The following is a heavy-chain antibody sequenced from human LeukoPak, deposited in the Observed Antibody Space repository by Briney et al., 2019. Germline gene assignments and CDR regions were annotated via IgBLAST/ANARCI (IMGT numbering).Heavy chain of an antibody. CDR2: INPNSGGT. CDR1: GYTFTGYY. Sequence: ASVRVSCKASGYTFTGYYMHWVRQAPGQGLEWMGWINPNSGGTNYAQKFQGRVTMTRDTSISTAYMELSRLRSDGTAVYYCARVPYYYDSNYFDYWGRGTLVTVSS. V-gene: IGHV1-2*02. CDR3: ARVPYYYDSNYFDY. D-gene: IGHD3-22*01. J-gene: IGHJ4*02.